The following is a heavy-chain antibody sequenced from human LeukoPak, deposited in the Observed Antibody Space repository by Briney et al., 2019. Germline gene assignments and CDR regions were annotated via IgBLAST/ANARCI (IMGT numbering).Heavy chain of an antibody. Sequence: SVKVSCKASGGTFSSYAISWVRQATGEGLEWMGGIIPIFGTANYAQRFQGRVTITADESTSTAYMELSSLRSEDTAVYYCASGGYCSSTSCPGNLLRSGAFDIWGQGTMVTVSS. J-gene: IGHJ3*02. D-gene: IGHD2-2*01. CDR3: ASGGYCSSTSCPGNLLRSGAFDI. V-gene: IGHV1-69*01. CDR1: GGTFSSYA. CDR2: IIPIFGTA.